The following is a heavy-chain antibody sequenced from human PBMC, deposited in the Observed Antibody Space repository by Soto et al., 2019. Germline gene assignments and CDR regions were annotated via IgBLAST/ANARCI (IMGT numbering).Heavy chain of an antibody. J-gene: IGHJ6*02. V-gene: IGHV3-21*01. CDR1: GFTFSTYS. Sequence: EVQLVESGGGLVKPGGSLRLSCAASGFTFSTYSMNWVRQAPGKGLEWVSSISSSSSYIYYADSVKGRFTISRDNAKHSLDLQMNSLRAEDTAVYYCARYDSSGYYWPYYYYGMAVWGQGTTVTGSS. CDR3: ARYDSSGYYWPYYYYGMAV. CDR2: ISSSSSYI. D-gene: IGHD3-22*01.